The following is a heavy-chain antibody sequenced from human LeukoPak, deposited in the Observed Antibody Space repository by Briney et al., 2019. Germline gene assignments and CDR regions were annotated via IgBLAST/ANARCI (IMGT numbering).Heavy chain of an antibody. CDR1: GGTFSSYA. CDR2: IIPIFGTA. CDR3: ARDPHSYYYDSSGYKYYFNY. J-gene: IGHJ4*02. V-gene: IGHV1-69*01. Sequence: SVKVSCKASGGTFSSYAISWVRQAPGQGLEWMGGIIPIFGTANYAQKFQGRVTITADESTSTAYMELSSLRSDDTAVYYCARDPHSYYYDSSGYKYYFNYWGQGTLVTVSS. D-gene: IGHD3-22*01.